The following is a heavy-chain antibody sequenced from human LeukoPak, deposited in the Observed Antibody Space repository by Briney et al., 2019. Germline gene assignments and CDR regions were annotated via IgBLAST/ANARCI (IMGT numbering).Heavy chain of an antibody. D-gene: IGHD3-9*01. CDR1: GYTLTELS. CDR2: FDPEDGET. V-gene: IGHV1-24*01. J-gene: IGHJ4*02. CDR3: ATARDWLLGY. Sequence: ASVKVSCKVSGYTLTELSMHWVRQAPGKGLEWMGGFDPEDGETIYAQKFQGRVTMTEGTSTDTAYMELSSLRSEDTAVYYCATARDWLLGYWGQGTLVTVSS.